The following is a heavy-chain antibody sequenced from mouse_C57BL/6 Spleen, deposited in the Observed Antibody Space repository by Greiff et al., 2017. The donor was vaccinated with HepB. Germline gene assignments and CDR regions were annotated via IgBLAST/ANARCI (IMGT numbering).Heavy chain of an antibody. CDR2: ISDGGSYT. D-gene: IGHD2-3*01. CDR1: GFTFSSYA. Sequence: EVKLVESGGGLVKPGGSLKLSCAASGFTFSSYAMSWVRQTPEKRLEWVATISDGGSYTSYPDNVKGRFTISSDNAKNNLYLQMSHLKSEDTAMYYCARAYDSYYVAWFAYWGQGTLVTVSA. J-gene: IGHJ3*01. CDR3: ARAYDSYYVAWFAY. V-gene: IGHV5-4*03.